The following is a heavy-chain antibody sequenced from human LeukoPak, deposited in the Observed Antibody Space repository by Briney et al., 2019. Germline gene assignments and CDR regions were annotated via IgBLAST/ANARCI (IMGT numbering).Heavy chain of an antibody. CDR2: IYYSGST. CDR1: GGSISSYY. J-gene: IGHJ4*02. Sequence: SETLSLTCTVSGGSISSYYWSWLRQPPGKGLEWIGYIYYSGSTNYNPSLKSRVTISVDTSKNQFSLKLSSVTAADTAVYYCARKTPGDPGHYFDYWGQGTLVTVSS. D-gene: IGHD4-17*01. CDR3: ARKTPGDPGHYFDY. V-gene: IGHV4-59*01.